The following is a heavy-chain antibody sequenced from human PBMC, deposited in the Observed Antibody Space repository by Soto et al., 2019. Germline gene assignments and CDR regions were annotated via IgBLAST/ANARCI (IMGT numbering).Heavy chain of an antibody. CDR3: AREGAVQAATGFEY. D-gene: IGHD2-2*01. CDR2: IIPILGIA. Sequence: QVQLVQSGAEVKKPGSSVKVSCKASGGTFSSYTISWVRQAPGQGLEWMGRIIPILGIANYAQKFQGRVTITADKSTSTAYMELGSLRSEDTAEYYCAREGAVQAATGFEYWGQGTLVTVSS. V-gene: IGHV1-69*08. CDR1: GGTFSSYT. J-gene: IGHJ4*02.